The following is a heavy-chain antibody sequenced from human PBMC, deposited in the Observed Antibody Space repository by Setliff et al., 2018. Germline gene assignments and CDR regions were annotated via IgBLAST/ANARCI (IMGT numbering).Heavy chain of an antibody. D-gene: IGHD6-6*01. CDR3: ARGDSSYYFDY. V-gene: IGHV1-3*04. Sequence: ASVKVSCKASGYTFTDYTIHWVRQAPRQRFEWMGWINTGNGNTRYAEQVQGRVTISRDTSASTAYMELSSLRFEDTAVYCCARGDSSYYFDYWGQGTLVTVSS. CDR2: INTGNGNT. CDR1: GYTFTDYT. J-gene: IGHJ4*02.